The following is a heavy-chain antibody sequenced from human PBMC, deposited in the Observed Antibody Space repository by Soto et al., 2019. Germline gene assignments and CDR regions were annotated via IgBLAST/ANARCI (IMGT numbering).Heavy chain of an antibody. V-gene: IGHV1-46*01. CDR1: GDTFTTYH. D-gene: IGHD1-1*01. Sequence: ASVKLSCKASGDTFTTYHMHWVRQAPGQGPEWMGIIDVSRGTTNYAQKFQGRVTMTRDTSTSTVYMDLSSLRSGDTAVYYFAREFPGYNNFGYWGQGTLVTVSS. CDR2: IDVSRGTT. J-gene: IGHJ4*02. CDR3: AREFPGYNNFGY.